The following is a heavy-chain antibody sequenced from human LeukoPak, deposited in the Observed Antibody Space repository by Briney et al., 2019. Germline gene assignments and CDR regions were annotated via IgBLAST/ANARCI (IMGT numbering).Heavy chain of an antibody. CDR3: ARGAGEGFVEFLVY. Sequence: ASVKLSCNASGYTFTSYYMHWVRHGPGQGLEWMGIINPSGGTTSYAEKFQGRVIMTRDTSTSTVYMELSSLRSEDTAVYYCARGAGEGFVEFLVYWGQGALVTVSS. V-gene: IGHV1-46*01. CDR1: GYTFTSYY. CDR2: INPSGGTT. J-gene: IGHJ4*02. D-gene: IGHD3-10*01.